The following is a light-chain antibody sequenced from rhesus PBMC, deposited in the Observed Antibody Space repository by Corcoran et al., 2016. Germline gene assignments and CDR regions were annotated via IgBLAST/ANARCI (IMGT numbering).Light chain of an antibody. CDR2: AAS. CDR3: QQHNSYPYS. J-gene: IGKJ2*01. Sequence: DIQMTQSPSSLSASVGDRVTITCQASQGISSWLAWYQRKPGKAPKLRIYAASSLQSGVPSRFSGSGSGTDFTLTISSLQPEDFATYYCQQHNSYPYSFGQGTKVEIK. V-gene: IGKV1-33*02. CDR1: QGISSW.